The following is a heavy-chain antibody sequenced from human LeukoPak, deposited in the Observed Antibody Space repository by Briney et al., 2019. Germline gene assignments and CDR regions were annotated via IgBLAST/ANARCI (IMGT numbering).Heavy chain of an antibody. CDR1: GFTFSSYG. D-gene: IGHD4-17*01. CDR2: IWYDGSNK. V-gene: IGHV3-33*01. J-gene: IGHJ4*02. Sequence: PGGSLRLSCAASGFTFSSYGMHWVRQAPGKGLEWVAVIWYDGSNKYYADSVKGRFTISRDNSKNTLYLQMNSLRAEDTAVYYCARGPDYGDYPMLNYWGQGTLVTVSS. CDR3: ARGPDYGDYPMLNY.